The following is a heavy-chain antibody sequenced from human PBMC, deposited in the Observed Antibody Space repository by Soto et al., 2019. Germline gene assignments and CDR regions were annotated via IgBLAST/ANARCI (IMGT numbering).Heavy chain of an antibody. J-gene: IGHJ6*02. Sequence: QVQLVQSGAEVKKPGASVKVSCKASGYTFTGYYMHWVRQAPGQGLEWMGWINPNSGGTNYAQKFQGRVTMPRDTSISTAYMELSRLRSDDTAVYYCASDMNSSGWYLGYYYYYGMDVWGQGTTVTVSS. CDR2: INPNSGGT. V-gene: IGHV1-2*02. CDR1: GYTFTGYY. D-gene: IGHD6-19*01. CDR3: ASDMNSSGWYLGYYYYYGMDV.